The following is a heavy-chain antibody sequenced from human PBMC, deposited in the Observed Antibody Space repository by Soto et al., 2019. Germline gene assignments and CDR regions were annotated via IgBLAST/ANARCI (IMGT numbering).Heavy chain of an antibody. Sequence: PSETLSLTCTVSGGSISSSSYYWGWIRQPPGKGLEWIGSIYYSGSTYYNPSLKSRVTISVDTSKNQFSLKLSSVTAADTAVYYCASSGRSEDYWGQGTLVTVSS. CDR3: ASSGRSEDY. CDR2: IYYSGST. CDR1: GGSISSSSYY. V-gene: IGHV4-39*01. J-gene: IGHJ4*02. D-gene: IGHD3-10*01.